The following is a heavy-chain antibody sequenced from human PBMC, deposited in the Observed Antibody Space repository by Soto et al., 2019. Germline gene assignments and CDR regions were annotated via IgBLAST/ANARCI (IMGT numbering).Heavy chain of an antibody. CDR1: GGSISSGGYN. CDR2: TYYSGST. Sequence: QVQLQESGPGLVKPSQPLSLTCTVSGGSISSGGYNWSWIRQHPGKGLERIGYTYYSGSTYYNPSLSSRVTMSVDTSKNQFTLKLSSVTAADTAVYYLARGSVASSGWIYYFDYWGQGTLVTVSS. V-gene: IGHV4-31*03. CDR3: ARGSVASSGWIYYFDY. J-gene: IGHJ4*02. D-gene: IGHD6-19*01.